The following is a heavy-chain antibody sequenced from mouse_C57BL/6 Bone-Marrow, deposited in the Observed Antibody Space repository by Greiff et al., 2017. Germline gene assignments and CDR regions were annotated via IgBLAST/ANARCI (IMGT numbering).Heavy chain of an antibody. V-gene: IGHV1-74*01. D-gene: IGHD2-3*01. CDR2: IHPSDSDT. CDR1: GYTFTSYW. Sequence: QVQLKEPGAELVKPGASVKVSCKASGYTFTSYWMHWVKQRPGQGLEWIGRIHPSDSDTNYNQKFKGKATLTVDKSSSTAYMQLSSLTSEDSAVYYCAVPYDGYYVGFAYWGQGTLVTVSA. J-gene: IGHJ3*01. CDR3: AVPYDGYYVGFAY.